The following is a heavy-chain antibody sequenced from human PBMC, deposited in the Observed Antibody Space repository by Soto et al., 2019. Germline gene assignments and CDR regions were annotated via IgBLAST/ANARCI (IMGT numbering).Heavy chain of an antibody. CDR3: ARHGSGSYYNNWFDP. CDR1: GGSFSGYY. D-gene: IGHD3-10*01. Sequence: PSETLSLTCAVYGGSFSGYYWSWIRQPPGKGLEWIGEINHSGSTNYNPSLKSRVAISVDTSKNQFSLKLSSVTAADTAVYYCARHGSGSYYNNWFDPWGQGTLVTVSS. J-gene: IGHJ5*02. V-gene: IGHV4-34*01. CDR2: INHSGST.